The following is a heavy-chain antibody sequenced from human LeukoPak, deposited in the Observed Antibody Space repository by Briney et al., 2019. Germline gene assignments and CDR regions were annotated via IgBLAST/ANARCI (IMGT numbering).Heavy chain of an antibody. V-gene: IGHV1-24*01. CDR1: GYTFTSYG. CDR2: FDPEDGET. Sequence: ASVKVSCKASGYTFTSYGISWVRQAPGKGLEWMGGFDPEDGETIYAQKFQGRVTMTEDTSTDTAYMELSSLRSEDTAVYYCATFAPYDYGDQDDYWGQGTLVTVSS. J-gene: IGHJ4*02. D-gene: IGHD4-17*01. CDR3: ATFAPYDYGDQDDY.